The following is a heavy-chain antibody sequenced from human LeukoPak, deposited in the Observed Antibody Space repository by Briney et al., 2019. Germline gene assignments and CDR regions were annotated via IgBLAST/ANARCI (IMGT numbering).Heavy chain of an antibody. Sequence: ASVKVSCKASGYTFTSYYMHWVQQAPGQGLEWMGIINPSGGSTSYAQKFQGRVTMTRDMSTSTVYMELSSLRSEDTAVYYCARNYGDYGYFDYWGQGTLVTVSS. J-gene: IGHJ4*02. V-gene: IGHV1-46*01. CDR2: INPSGGST. CDR3: ARNYGDYGYFDY. D-gene: IGHD4-17*01. CDR1: GYTFTSYY.